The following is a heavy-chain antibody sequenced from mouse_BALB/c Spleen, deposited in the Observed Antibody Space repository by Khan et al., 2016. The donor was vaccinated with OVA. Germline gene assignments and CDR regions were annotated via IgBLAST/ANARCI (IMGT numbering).Heavy chain of an antibody. J-gene: IGHJ2*01. CDR2: INTYTGEP. Sequence: QIQLVQSGPELKKPGETVKLSCKASGYTFTNYGMNWVILAPGKGLKWMGWINTYTGEPTYGDDFKGRFAFSLETSASTAYLQINNLKDEDMATYFCARDGRSLDYWGQGTTLTVSS. D-gene: IGHD1-1*01. CDR1: GYTFTNYG. V-gene: IGHV9-1*02. CDR3: ARDGRSLDY.